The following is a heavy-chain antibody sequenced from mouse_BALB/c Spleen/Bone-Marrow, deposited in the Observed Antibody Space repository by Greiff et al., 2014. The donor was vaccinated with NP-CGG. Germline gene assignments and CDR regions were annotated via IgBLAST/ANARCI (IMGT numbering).Heavy chain of an antibody. D-gene: IGHD2-4*01. V-gene: IGHV1-9*01. Sequence: QVQLKQSGAELMKPGASVKISCKATGYTFSTYWVEWVKQRPGHGLEWIGEILPGSGTTNYNEKFKGKATFTADTSSNTAYMQLSSLTSEDSAVYYCARLITTGGFAYWGQGTPVTVSA. CDR3: ARLITTGGFAY. CDR2: ILPGSGTT. CDR1: GYTFSTYW. J-gene: IGHJ3*01.